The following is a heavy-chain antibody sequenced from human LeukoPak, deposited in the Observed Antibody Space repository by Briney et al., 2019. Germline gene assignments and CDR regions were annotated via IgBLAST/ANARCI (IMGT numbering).Heavy chain of an antibody. J-gene: IGHJ4*02. D-gene: IGHD3-10*01. CDR3: AKDKEAYYYASGSYADY. CDR1: GFTFSSYG. CDR2: ISGSGGTA. Sequence: GGTLRLSCAASGFTFSSYGMSWVRQAPGKGLEWVSSISGSGGTAYHADSVKGRFTISRDNSKNTLYLQMNSLRAEDTAVYYCAKDKEAYYYASGSYADYWGQGNLVTVSS. V-gene: IGHV3-23*01.